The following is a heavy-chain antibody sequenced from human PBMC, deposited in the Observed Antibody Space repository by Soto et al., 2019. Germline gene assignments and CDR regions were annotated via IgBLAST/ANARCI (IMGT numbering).Heavy chain of an antibody. CDR1: GGAFSGYC. D-gene: IGHD3-10*01. CDR3: AGRHYSGSGTPRGLDC. Sequence: SETLSLTCAVYGGAFSGYCWSWIRQPPGKGLEWIGEINHSGSTDYNPALKSRVTISVDTSMNQFSLKLTSVTAADTAMYYCAGRHYSGSGTPRGLDCWGQRTLVTVPS. J-gene: IGHJ4*02. V-gene: IGHV4-34*01. CDR2: INHSGST.